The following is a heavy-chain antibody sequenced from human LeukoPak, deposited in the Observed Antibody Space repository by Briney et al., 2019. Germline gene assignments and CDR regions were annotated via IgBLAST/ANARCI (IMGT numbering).Heavy chain of an antibody. D-gene: IGHD6-19*01. Sequence: SETLSLTCAVYGGSFSGYYWSWIRQPPGKGLEWIGEINHSGSTNYNPSLKSRVTISVDTSKNQFSLKLSSVTAADTAVCYCARHSSGWSRGYFDYWGQGTLVTVSS. J-gene: IGHJ4*02. CDR2: INHSGST. CDR1: GGSFSGYY. V-gene: IGHV4-34*01. CDR3: ARHSSGWSRGYFDY.